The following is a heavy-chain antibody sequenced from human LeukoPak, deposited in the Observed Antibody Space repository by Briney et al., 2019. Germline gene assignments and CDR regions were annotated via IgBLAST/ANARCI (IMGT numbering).Heavy chain of an antibody. Sequence: PSATLSLTCTVAGGSISSYYWSWIRQPPGKGLEWIGYMYYSGSPNYNPSLKSRVTISVDRSTNQLSLKLSSVTAADTAVYYCARHGEQQLVRRWFDSWCQGTLVTVSA. J-gene: IGHJ5*01. CDR3: ARHGEQQLVRRWFDS. CDR2: MYYSGSP. D-gene: IGHD6-13*01. CDR1: GGSISSYY. V-gene: IGHV4-59*08.